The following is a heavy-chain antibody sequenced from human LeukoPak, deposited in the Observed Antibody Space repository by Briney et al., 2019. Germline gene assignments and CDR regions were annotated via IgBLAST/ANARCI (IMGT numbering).Heavy chain of an antibody. J-gene: IGHJ5*02. V-gene: IGHV4-59*11. CDR1: GGSMTTHH. D-gene: IGHD3-10*01. CDR2: LFDSGRT. CDR3: ARGVSYGSGSYLVWFDP. Sequence: SETLSLTCTVSGGSMTTHHWNWIRHTPGKGLEWIGYLFDSGRTKENPSLKSRVTISVDTSKNQFSLKLSSVTAADTAVYYCARGVSYGSGSYLVWFDPWGQGTLVTVSS.